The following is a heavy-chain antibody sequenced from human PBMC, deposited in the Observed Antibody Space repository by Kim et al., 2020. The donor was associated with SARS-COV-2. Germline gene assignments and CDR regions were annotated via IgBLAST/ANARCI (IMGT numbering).Heavy chain of an antibody. CDR3: ARDDIAAAGTPFDY. V-gene: IGHV4-39*07. CDR1: GGSISSSSYY. J-gene: IGHJ4*02. CDR2: IYYSGST. Sequence: SETLSLTCTVSGGSISSSSYYWGWIRQPPGKGLEWIGSIYYSGSTYYNPSLKSRVTISVDTSKNQFSLKLSSVTAADTAVYYCARDDIAAAGTPFDYWGQGTLVTVSS. D-gene: IGHD6-13*01.